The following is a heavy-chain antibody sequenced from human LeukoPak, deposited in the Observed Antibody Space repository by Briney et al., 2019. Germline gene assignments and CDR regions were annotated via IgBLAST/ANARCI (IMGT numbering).Heavy chain of an antibody. D-gene: IGHD2-15*01. V-gene: IGHV3-30-3*01. CDR3: ARDYCSGGSCYSIPGY. Sequence: PGRSLRLSCAASGFTFHTYAMHGVRQAPARGLEGVAVISYDGSNKYYADSVKGRFTISRDNSKNALYLQMNSLRAEDTAVYYCARDYCSGGSCYSIPGYWGQGTLVTVSS. CDR2: ISYDGSNK. J-gene: IGHJ4*02. CDR1: GFTFHTYA.